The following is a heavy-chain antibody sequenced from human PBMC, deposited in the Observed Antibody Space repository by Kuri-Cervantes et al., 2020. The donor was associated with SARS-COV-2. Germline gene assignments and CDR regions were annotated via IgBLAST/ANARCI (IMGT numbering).Heavy chain of an antibody. V-gene: IGHV3-48*01. CDR3: ASGLLYDSSVIGQAGSPRGGGIHY. CDR1: GFTFSSYS. J-gene: IGHJ4*02. CDR2: ISSSSSTI. D-gene: IGHD3-22*01. Sequence: LSLTCAASGFTFSSYSMNWVRQAPGKGLEWVSYISSSSSTIYYADSVKGRFTISRDNAKNSLYLQMNSLRAEDTAVYYCASGLLYDSSVIGQAGSPRGGGIHYWGQGTLVTVSS.